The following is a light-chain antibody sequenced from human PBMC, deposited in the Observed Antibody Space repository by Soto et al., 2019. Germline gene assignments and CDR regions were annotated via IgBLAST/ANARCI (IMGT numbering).Light chain of an antibody. Sequence: QSALTQPASVSGSPGQSITISCTGTSSDVGSYNLVSWYQHHPGKAPKLMTNEVSKRRSGVSNRFSGFNSGKTASLTISGLQAEEEADDYSCTSAGSSTLKVFGGGTKLTAL. CDR3: CTSAGSSTLKV. CDR1: SSDVGSYNL. V-gene: IGLV2-23*02. J-gene: IGLJ3*02. CDR2: EVS.